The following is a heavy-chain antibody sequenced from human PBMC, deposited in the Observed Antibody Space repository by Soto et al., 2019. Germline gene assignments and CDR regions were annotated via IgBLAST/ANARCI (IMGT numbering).Heavy chain of an antibody. CDR2: ISGSGGST. V-gene: IGHV3-23*01. CDR3: AKNGYSYGRYYYGMDV. J-gene: IGHJ6*02. D-gene: IGHD5-18*01. CDR1: GFTFSSYA. Sequence: GGSLRLSCAASGFTFSSYAMSWVRQAPGKGLEWVSAISGSGGSTYYADSVKGRFTISRDNSKNTLYLQMNSLRAEDTAVYYCAKNGYSYGRYYYGMDVWGQGTTVTVSS.